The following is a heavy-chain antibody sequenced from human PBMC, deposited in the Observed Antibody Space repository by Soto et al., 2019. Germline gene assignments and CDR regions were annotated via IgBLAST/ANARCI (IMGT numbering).Heavy chain of an antibody. D-gene: IGHD2-15*01. CDR3: ARVYCSGGSCYSGLVDWFDP. Sequence: GASVKVSCKASGYTFTSYYMHWVRQAPGQGLEWMGIINPSGGSTSYAQKFQGRVTMTRDTSTSTVYMELSSLRSEDTAVYYCARVYCSGGSCYSGLVDWFDPWGQGTLVTVSS. J-gene: IGHJ5*02. CDR1: GYTFTSYY. CDR2: INPSGGST. V-gene: IGHV1-46*03.